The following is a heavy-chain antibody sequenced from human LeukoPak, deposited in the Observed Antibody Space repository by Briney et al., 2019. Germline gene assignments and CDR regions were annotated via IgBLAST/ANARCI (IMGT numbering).Heavy chain of an antibody. J-gene: IGHJ4*02. D-gene: IGHD1-26*01. CDR1: GGSISSTSYY. CDR3: ARNLPVGSTPIYYFDS. Sequence: SEILSLTCDVSGGSISSTSYYWGYIRQPPGKGLEWIGSVSYSGSTYYNPSLKSRVTISVDTSKNQFSLSLSSVTAADTAVYYCARNLPVGSTPIYYFDSWGQGTLVTVSS. CDR2: VSYSGST. V-gene: IGHV4-39*01.